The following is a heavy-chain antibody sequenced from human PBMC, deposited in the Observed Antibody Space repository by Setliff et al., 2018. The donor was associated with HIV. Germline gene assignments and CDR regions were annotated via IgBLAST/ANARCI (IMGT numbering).Heavy chain of an antibody. Sequence: VASVKVSCKASGDTFTTYALHWVRQAPGQRLEWMGWINAGNGDTKPSQKFQGRVTITRDTSASTAYMELSSLRSEDTGVYYCAIGSSNWPHRPNNYYFDYWGQGTQVTVSS. CDR3: AIGSSNWPHRPNNYYFDY. V-gene: IGHV1-3*01. CDR1: GDTFTTYA. CDR2: INAGNGDT. J-gene: IGHJ4*02. D-gene: IGHD6-13*01.